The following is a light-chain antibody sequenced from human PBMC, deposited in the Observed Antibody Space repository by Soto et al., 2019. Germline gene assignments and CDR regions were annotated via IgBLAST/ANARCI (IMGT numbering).Light chain of an antibody. V-gene: IGKV1-5*01. J-gene: IGKJ1*01. CDR2: DAS. CDR3: QQYETFSGT. CDR1: QSISSW. Sequence: VQMTQSPSTLSASVGDRVTITCRASQSISSWLAWYQQKPGKAPKLLIYDASSLESGVPSRFSGSGSGTKFTLTIASLQPDDFATYYCQQYETFSGTFGPGTKVAIK.